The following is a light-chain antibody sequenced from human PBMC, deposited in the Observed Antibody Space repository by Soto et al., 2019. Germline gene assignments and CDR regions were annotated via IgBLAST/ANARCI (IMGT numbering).Light chain of an antibody. J-gene: IGLJ1*01. CDR1: SGDVGAYDF. Sequence: QSALTQPASASGSPGQSITISCTGTSGDVGAYDFVSWYQQHPGKAPRLMIYNVNNRPAGASNRFSGSKSGSTASLTISTLQAEDEADYYCASFTNTYSYVFGAGTKVTVL. V-gene: IGLV2-14*01. CDR2: NVN. CDR3: ASFTNTYSYV.